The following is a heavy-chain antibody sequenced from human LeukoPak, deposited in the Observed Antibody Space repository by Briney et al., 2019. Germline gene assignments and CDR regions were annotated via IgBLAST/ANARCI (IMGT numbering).Heavy chain of an antibody. CDR2: ISGSGGST. J-gene: IGHJ4*02. CDR3: AKGRAVEVVAAFNY. D-gene: IGHD2-15*01. Sequence: PGGSLRLSCAASGFTFSSYAMSWVRQAPGKGLEWVSAISGSGGSTYYADSVKGRFTISRDNSKNTLYLEMNSLRAEDTAVYYCAKGRAVEVVAAFNYWGQGTVATVSS. CDR1: GFTFSSYA. V-gene: IGHV3-23*01.